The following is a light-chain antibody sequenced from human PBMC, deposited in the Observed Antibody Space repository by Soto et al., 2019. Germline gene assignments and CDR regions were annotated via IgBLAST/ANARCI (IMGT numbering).Light chain of an antibody. Sequence: EIQMTPSSFPLSTFVGDSDSITLRASQRISGWVAWLQQRPAKAPNLLIYDVSALPRGVPSRFSGSGSGTEFTLTITNLQPDDYGTYYCQQYDSYLATFGQGTKVDIK. CDR3: QQYDSYLAT. J-gene: IGKJ1*01. CDR1: QRISGW. CDR2: DVS. V-gene: IGKV1-5*01.